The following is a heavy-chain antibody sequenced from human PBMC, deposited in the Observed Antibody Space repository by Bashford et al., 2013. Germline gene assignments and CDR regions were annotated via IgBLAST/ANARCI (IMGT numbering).Heavy chain of an antibody. V-gene: IGHV4-39*01. CDR3: ARQDRLSLLNYFDY. J-gene: IGHJ4*02. CDR1: GDSISSNAYY. Sequence: SETLSLTCTVSGDSISSNAYYWGWIRQPPGKGLEWIASISYSGTTYSSPSLKRRVTISVDTSKNQFSLKLSSVTAADTAVYYCARQDRLSLLNYFDYWGQGNLVTVSS. D-gene: IGHD3-10*01. CDR2: ISYSGTT.